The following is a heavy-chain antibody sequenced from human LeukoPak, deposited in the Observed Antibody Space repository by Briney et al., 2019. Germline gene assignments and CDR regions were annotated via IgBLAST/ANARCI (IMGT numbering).Heavy chain of an antibody. CDR2: ISYDGSNK. Sequence: GGSLRLSCAASGFTFSTYAMHWVRQGPGKGLEWVAGISYDGSNKYYADSVKGRSTISRDNSKNTLYLQMSSLSAEDTAVYYCARTTTPHYYGSGSYALGYWGQGTLVTVPS. CDR3: ARTTTPHYYGSGSYALGY. V-gene: IGHV3-30-3*01. J-gene: IGHJ4*02. D-gene: IGHD3-10*01. CDR1: GFTFSTYA.